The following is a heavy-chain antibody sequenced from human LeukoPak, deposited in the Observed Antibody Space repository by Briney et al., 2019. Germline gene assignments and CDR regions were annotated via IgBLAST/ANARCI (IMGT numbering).Heavy chain of an antibody. Sequence: SETLSLTCTVSGGSISSYYWSWIRQPAGKGLEWIGRIYTSGSTNYNPSLKSRVTMSVDTSKIQFSLKLSSVTAADTAVYYCAGAYYDFWSGYYNYYYYYYYMDVWGKGTTVTVSS. J-gene: IGHJ6*03. CDR2: IYTSGST. CDR3: AGAYYDFWSGYYNYYYYYYYMDV. D-gene: IGHD3-3*01. V-gene: IGHV4-4*07. CDR1: GGSISSYY.